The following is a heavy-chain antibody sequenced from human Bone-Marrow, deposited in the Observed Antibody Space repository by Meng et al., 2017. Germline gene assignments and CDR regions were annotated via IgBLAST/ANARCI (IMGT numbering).Heavy chain of an antibody. CDR2: ISGSGGST. D-gene: IGHD3-3*01. Sequence: GESLKTSCAASGFTFSSYAMSWVRQAPGKGLEWVSAISGSGGSTYYADSVKGRFTISRDNSKNTLYLQMNSLRAEDTAVYYCAKDPEGVYDFGYYFDYWGQGTLVTVSS. CDR3: AKDPEGVYDFGYYFDY. J-gene: IGHJ4*02. CDR1: GFTFSSYA. V-gene: IGHV3-23*01.